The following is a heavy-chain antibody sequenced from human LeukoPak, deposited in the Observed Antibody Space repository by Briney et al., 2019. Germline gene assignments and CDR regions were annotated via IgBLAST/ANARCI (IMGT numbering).Heavy chain of an antibody. CDR1: GFTFSSYW. V-gene: IGHV4-34*01. J-gene: IGHJ4*02. CDR3: ARAPTLLPLGYPGYYFDY. Sequence: GSLRLSCAASGFTFSSYWMSWICQPPGKGLEWIGEINHSGSTNYNPSLKSRVAISVDTSKNQFSLKLSSVTAADTAVYYCARAPTLLPLGYPGYYFDYWGQGTLVTVSS. D-gene: IGHD6-25*01. CDR2: INHSGST.